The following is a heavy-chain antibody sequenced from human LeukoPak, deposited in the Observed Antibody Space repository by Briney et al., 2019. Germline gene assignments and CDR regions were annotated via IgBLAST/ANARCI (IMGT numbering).Heavy chain of an antibody. CDR3: ASRKFLRPKLYWFDP. Sequence: SETLSLTCAVYGGSFSGYYWSWIRQPPGKGLEWIGEINHSGSTNYNPSLKSRVTISVDTSKNQFSLKLSPVTAADTAVYYCASRKFLRPKLYWFDPWGQGTLVTVSS. J-gene: IGHJ5*02. D-gene: IGHD5/OR15-5a*01. CDR1: GGSFSGYY. CDR2: INHSGST. V-gene: IGHV4-34*01.